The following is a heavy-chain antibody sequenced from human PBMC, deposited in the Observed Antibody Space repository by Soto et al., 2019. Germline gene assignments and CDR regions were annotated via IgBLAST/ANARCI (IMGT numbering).Heavy chain of an antibody. CDR2: ISSSGSTI. V-gene: IGHV3-48*03. D-gene: IGHD2-8*01. CDR3: ARDRITNGADYGMDV. CDR1: GFTFSSYE. Sequence: PGGSLRLSCAASGFTFSSYEMNWVRQAPGKGLEWVSYISSSGSTIYYADSVKGRFTISRDNAKNSLYLQMNSLRAEDTAVYYCARDRITNGADYGMDVWGQGTRVTVSS. J-gene: IGHJ6*02.